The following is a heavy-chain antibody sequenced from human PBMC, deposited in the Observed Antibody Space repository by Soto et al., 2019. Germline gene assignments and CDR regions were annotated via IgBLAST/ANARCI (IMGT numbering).Heavy chain of an antibody. CDR2: IVVGSGNT. CDR3: AAEGSAGYYYYYYGMDV. J-gene: IGHJ6*01. CDR1: GFAFTSSA. V-gene: IGHV1-58*01. Sequence: SVKVSFKASGFAFTSSAVQLVRQARGQRLEWIGWIVVGSGNTNYAQKFQERVTITRDMSTSTAYMELSSLRSEDTAVYYCAAEGSAGYYYYYYGMDVWGHGTPVTVSS. D-gene: IGHD6-6*01.